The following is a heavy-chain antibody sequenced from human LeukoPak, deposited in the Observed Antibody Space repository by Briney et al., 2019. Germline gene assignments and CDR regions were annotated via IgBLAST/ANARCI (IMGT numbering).Heavy chain of an antibody. Sequence: GESLKISCKGSGYSFTSYWIGWVRQMPGKGLEWMGIIYPGDSDTRYSPSFQGQVTISADKSISTAYLQWSSLKASDTAMYYCVRSSIFPYYDFWSGYYGYWGQGTLVTVSS. CDR3: VRSSIFPYYDFWSGYYGY. V-gene: IGHV5-51*01. J-gene: IGHJ4*02. CDR2: IYPGDSDT. D-gene: IGHD3-3*01. CDR1: GYSFTSYW.